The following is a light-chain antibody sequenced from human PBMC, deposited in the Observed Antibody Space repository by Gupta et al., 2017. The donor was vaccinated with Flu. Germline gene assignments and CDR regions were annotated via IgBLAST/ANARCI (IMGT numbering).Light chain of an antibody. J-gene: IGKJ1*01. V-gene: IGKV2-30*01. CDR1: QGRVDSDGNTY. CDR3: KQGEHWPWA. Sequence: VTLGKSASISCSTSQGRVDSDGNTYLNWFQQSPGQSPRRLIYLGTKRDSGVPDRFSGSGSGAXFTLIIXRGEAEDVGVYCCKQGEHWPWAFGXGTKMEIK. CDR2: LGT.